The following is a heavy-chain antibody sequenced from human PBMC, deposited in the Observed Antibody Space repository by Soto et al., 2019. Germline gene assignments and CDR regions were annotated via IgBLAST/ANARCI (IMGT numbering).Heavy chain of an antibody. V-gene: IGHV4-34*01. J-gene: IGHJ4*01. Sequence: PSDALSVTSAVSGGAVNGYYWAWIRQSPGKGLEWIGEINHSGRTDSNPSLKSRVTMSIDTSKKVFSLNLTSVTAADTAVYFCARGGAALIRGLIWGYGYRGHVTFFTV. CDR2: INHSGRT. CDR3: ARGGAALIRGLIWGYGY. CDR1: GGAVNGYY. D-gene: IGHD3-10*01.